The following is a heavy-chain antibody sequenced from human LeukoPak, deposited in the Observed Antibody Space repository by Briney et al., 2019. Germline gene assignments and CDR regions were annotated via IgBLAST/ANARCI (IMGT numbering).Heavy chain of an antibody. CDR2: ISSSSSYI. Sequence: PGGSLRLSCAASGFTFSSYSMNWVRQAPGKGLEWVSSISSSSSYIYYADSVKGRFTISRDNAKNSLYLQMNSLRAEDTVVYYCARDGITIFPPSDYYGMDVWGQGTTVTVSS. CDR3: ARDGITIFPPSDYYGMDV. CDR1: GFTFSSYS. V-gene: IGHV3-21*01. J-gene: IGHJ6*02. D-gene: IGHD3-3*01.